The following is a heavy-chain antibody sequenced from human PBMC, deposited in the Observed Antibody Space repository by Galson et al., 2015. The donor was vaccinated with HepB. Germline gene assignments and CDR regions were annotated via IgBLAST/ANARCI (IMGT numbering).Heavy chain of an antibody. CDR3: ARESGRRFDP. V-gene: IGHV6-1*01. CDR1: GDSVSSNTAA. CDR2: TYYRSKWYN. Sequence: CAISGDSVSSNTAAWNRIRQSPSRGLEWLGRTYYRSKWYNEYAVSVKSRITISPDTSKNQFSLQLNSVTPEDTAVYYCARESGRRFDPWGQGTLVTVSS. J-gene: IGHJ5*02. D-gene: IGHD1-26*01.